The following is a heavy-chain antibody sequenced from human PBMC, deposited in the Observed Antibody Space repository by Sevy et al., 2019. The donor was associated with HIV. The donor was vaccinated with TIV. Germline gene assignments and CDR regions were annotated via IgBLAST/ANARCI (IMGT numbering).Heavy chain of an antibody. CDR2: ISPSSGLT. CDR3: ARLRSCGGACYIFDY. J-gene: IGHJ4*02. V-gene: IGHV1-46*01. Sequence: ASVKVSCKASGYTFINYDMQWVRQAPGQGLEWMALISPSSGLTTYAQKFQDRVTLTRDTSTNTVYMELSGLTSEDTDVYYCARLRSCGGACYIFDYWGQGALVTVSS. D-gene: IGHD2-21*02. CDR1: GYTFINYD.